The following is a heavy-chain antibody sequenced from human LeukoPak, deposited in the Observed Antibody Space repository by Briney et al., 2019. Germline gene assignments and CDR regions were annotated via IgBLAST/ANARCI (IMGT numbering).Heavy chain of an antibody. D-gene: IGHD3-3*01. J-gene: IGHJ4*02. V-gene: IGHV3-23*01. CDR2: FRSVVDKT. CDR3: AKGTVRFLEWSQRGYFDY. CDR1: GFTFSNYG. Sequence: GGSLRLSCAASGFTFSNYGMNWVRQAPGKGLEWVSRFRSVVDKTYHADSVKGRFTISRDNSKNTLYMQMNGLKAEDTAVYYCAKGTVRFLEWSQRGYFDYWGQGILVTVSS.